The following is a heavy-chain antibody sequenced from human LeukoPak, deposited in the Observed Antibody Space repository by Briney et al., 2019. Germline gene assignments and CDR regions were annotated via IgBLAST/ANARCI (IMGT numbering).Heavy chain of an antibody. D-gene: IGHD3-10*01. Sequence: SGPGLVKPSQTLSLTCAVSGGSISSADYYWSWIRQPPGKGLEWIGYIYYSGSTYYNPSLKSRVTISVDTSKNQFSLKLSSVTTADTAVYYCARQVPGYKWFDPWGQGTLVTVSS. CDR3: ARQVPGYKWFDP. CDR2: IYYSGST. CDR1: GGSISSADYY. J-gene: IGHJ5*02. V-gene: IGHV4-30-4*08.